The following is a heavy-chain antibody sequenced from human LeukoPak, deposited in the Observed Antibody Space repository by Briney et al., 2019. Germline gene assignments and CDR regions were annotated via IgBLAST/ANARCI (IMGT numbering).Heavy chain of an antibody. V-gene: IGHV3-30-3*01. D-gene: IGHD6-13*01. CDR1: GFTVSSNY. CDR2: ISYDGTNK. Sequence: PGGSLRLSCAASGFTVSSNYMSWVRQAPGKGLEWVAVISYDGTNKYYADSVKGRFTISRDNSKNSLYLQMNSLRAEDTAVYYCAREAAAGPFDYWGQGTLVTVSS. J-gene: IGHJ4*02. CDR3: AREAAAGPFDY.